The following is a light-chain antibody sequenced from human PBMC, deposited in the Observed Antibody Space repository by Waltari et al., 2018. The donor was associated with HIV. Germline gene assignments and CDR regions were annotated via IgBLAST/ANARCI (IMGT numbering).Light chain of an antibody. CDR2: GSS. V-gene: IGLV1-40*01. J-gene: IGLJ1*01. Sequence: QSVLTQPPSVSGAPGQRVTISCTGSSSNIGAGYDVHWYQQLPGTAPKLLIYGSSNQPSGVPDRFSGSKSGTSASLAITGLQAEDEADYYCQSYDSSLSGYVFGTGTKVTVL. CDR3: QSYDSSLSGYV. CDR1: SSNIGAGYD.